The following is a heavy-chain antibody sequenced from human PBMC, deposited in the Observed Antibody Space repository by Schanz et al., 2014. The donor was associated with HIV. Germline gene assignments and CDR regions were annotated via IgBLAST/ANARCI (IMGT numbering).Heavy chain of an antibody. Sequence: EVQLLESGGGSVQPGGSLRLSCAASGFTLSGFWMSWVRQAPGKGLEWVANVNQDGSVKYYVDSVKGRFTISRDNANNSLYLQMNSLRAEDTAVYYCARDAARYFDWSYYFDFWGQGTLVTVSS. CDR3: ARDAARYFDWSYYFDF. CDR1: GFTLSGFW. D-gene: IGHD3-9*01. J-gene: IGHJ4*02. V-gene: IGHV3-7*01. CDR2: VNQDGSVK.